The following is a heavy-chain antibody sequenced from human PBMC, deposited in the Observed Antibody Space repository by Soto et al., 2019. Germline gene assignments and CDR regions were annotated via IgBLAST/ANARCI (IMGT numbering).Heavy chain of an antibody. J-gene: IGHJ4*02. Sequence: GGSLRLSCAASGFTFTRYSMSWVRQAPGKGLEWVSSISSTTNYIYYGDSMKGRFTISRDNAKNSLYLEMNSLRAGDTAVYYCARESEDLTSNFDYWGQGTLVTVSS. CDR2: ISSTTNYI. CDR1: GFTFTRYS. CDR3: ARESEDLTSNFDY. V-gene: IGHV3-21*06.